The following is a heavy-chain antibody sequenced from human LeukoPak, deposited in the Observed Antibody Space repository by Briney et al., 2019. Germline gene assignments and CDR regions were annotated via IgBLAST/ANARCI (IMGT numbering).Heavy chain of an antibody. V-gene: IGHV1-24*01. J-gene: IGHJ4*02. CDR3: TKPQRAVLSLYFDY. CDR2: FDPEDGET. D-gene: IGHD6-6*01. Sequence: GASVKVSCKVSGYTLTELSMHWVRQAPGKGLEWMGGFDPEDGETIYAQKFQGRVTMTEDTSTDTAYMELSSLRAEDTAIYYCTKPQRAVLSLYFDYWGQGTLVTVSS. CDR1: GYTLTELS.